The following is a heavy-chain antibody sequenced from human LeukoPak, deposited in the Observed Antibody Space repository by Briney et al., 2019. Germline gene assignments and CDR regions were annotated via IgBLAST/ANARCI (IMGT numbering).Heavy chain of an antibody. Sequence: SETLSLTCTVSGGSISSSSYYWGWVRQPPGKGLEWIGNIYSSGNTYYNASLKSRVTIYIDTSKNQFSLNLSSVTAADTAVYYCAKSGGSGLIDYWGQGTLVTVSS. CDR1: GGSISSSSYY. CDR2: IYSSGNT. J-gene: IGHJ4*02. CDR3: AKSGGSGLIDY. V-gene: IGHV4-39*01. D-gene: IGHD1-26*01.